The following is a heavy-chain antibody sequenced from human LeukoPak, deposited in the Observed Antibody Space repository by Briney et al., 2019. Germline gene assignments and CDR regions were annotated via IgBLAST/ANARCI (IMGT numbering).Heavy chain of an antibody. J-gene: IGHJ6*03. Sequence: GGSLRLFWSAAGFTVSDYYMSWIRQAPGKGLEWVSYISSSGSTIYYADSVKGRFTICRYNAKNSLYLQMNSLRAEDTAVYYCAREHFGVAPHYYYYYYMDVWGKGTTVTVSS. CDR3: AREHFGVAPHYYYYYYMDV. CDR1: GFTVSDYY. V-gene: IGHV3-11*01. CDR2: ISSSGSTI. D-gene: IGHD3-3*01.